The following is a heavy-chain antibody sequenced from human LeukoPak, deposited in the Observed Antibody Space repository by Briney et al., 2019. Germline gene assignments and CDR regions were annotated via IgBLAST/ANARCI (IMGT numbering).Heavy chain of an antibody. D-gene: IGHD1-14*01. J-gene: IGHJ4*02. CDR2: FCSTGST. Sequence: PSQTLSLTCTVSGGSISSSSYYWGWIRQPPGKGLEWIGRFCSTGSTNYSPSLKSRVTMSVDTSKNQFSLNLISVTAADTAVYYCATGAGDFDHWGQGILVTVSS. CDR3: ATGAGDFDH. CDR1: GGSISSSSYY. V-gene: IGHV4-39*07.